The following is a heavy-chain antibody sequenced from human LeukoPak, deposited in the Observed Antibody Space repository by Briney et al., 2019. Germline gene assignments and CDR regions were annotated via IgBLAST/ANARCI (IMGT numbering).Heavy chain of an antibody. CDR3: AKDASYSSSWYD. D-gene: IGHD6-13*01. CDR1: GFTFDDYA. Sequence: GGSLRLSCAASGFTFDDYAMHWVRQAPGKGLEWVSGISWNSGSIGYADSVKGRFTISRDNAKNSLYLQMNSLRAEDTALYYCAKDASYSSSWYDLGQGTLVTVSS. CDR2: ISWNSGSI. V-gene: IGHV3-9*01. J-gene: IGHJ4*02.